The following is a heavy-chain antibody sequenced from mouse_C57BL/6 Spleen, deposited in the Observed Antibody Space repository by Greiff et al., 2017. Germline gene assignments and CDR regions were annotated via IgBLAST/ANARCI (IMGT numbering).Heavy chain of an antibody. J-gene: IGHJ2*01. CDR3: ARVDDGYFDY. V-gene: IGHV1-61*01. CDR2: IYPSDSET. D-gene: IGHD2-3*01. Sequence: QFQLQQPGAELVRPGSSVKLSCKASGYTFTSYWLDWVKQRPGQGLEWIGNIYPSDSETHYNQKFKDKATLTVDKSSSTAYMQLSRLTSEDSAVYYCARVDDGYFDYWGQGTTLTVSS. CDR1: GYTFTSYW.